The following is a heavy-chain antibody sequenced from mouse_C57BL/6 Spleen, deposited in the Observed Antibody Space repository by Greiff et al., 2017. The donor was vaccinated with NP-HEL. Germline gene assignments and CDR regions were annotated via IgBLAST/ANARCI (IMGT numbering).Heavy chain of an antibody. V-gene: IGHV2-2*01. J-gene: IGHJ4*01. Sequence: VQRVESGPGLVQPSQSLSITCTVSGFSLTSYGVHWVRQSPGKGLEWLGVIWRGGSTDYNAAFISRLSISKDNSKSQVFFKMNSLQADDTAIYYCARKGDGYTRAMDYWGQGTSVTVSS. D-gene: IGHD2-3*01. CDR2: IWRGGST. CDR3: ARKGDGYTRAMDY. CDR1: GFSLTSYG.